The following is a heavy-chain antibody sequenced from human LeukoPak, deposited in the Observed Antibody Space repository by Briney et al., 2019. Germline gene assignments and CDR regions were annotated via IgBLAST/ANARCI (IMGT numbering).Heavy chain of an antibody. CDR2: VYHSGST. V-gene: IGHV4-4*02. J-gene: IGHJ4*02. CDR3: ARAGQGYCTSASCYLSLDY. Sequence: GSLRLSCFASGFTVSGNCMTWVRQAPGKGLEWIVQVYHSGSTNYNPSLKSRVAISVDKSKNQFSLNLNTVTAADTAVYYCARAGQGYCTSASCYLSLDYWGQGTLVSVSS. D-gene: IGHD2-2*01. CDR1: GFTVSGNC.